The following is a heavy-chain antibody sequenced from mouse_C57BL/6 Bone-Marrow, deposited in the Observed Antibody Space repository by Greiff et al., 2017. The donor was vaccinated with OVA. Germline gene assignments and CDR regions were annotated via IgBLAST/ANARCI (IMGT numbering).Heavy chain of an antibody. Sequence: QVQLQQSGAELVKPGASVKLSCKASGYTFTEYTIHWVKQRSGQGLEWIGGFYPGSGSIKYNEKFKDKATLTAEQSSSSVYMELSILTSEDSAVYFCARHEEGGSPWVAYWGQGTLVTVSA. CDR1: GYTFTEYT. V-gene: IGHV1-62-2*01. J-gene: IGHJ3*01. D-gene: IGHD3-1*01. CDR3: ARHEEGGSPWVAY. CDR2: FYPGSGSI.